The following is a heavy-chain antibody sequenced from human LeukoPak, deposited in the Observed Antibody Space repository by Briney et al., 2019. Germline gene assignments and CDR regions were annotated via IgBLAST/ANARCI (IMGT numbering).Heavy chain of an antibody. D-gene: IGHD3-22*01. V-gene: IGHV4-39*07. Sequence: SETLSLTCTVSGGSISSSSYYWGWIRQPPGKGLEWIGSIYYSGSTYYNPSLKSRVTMSVDTSKNQFSLKLSSVTAADTAVYYCARGGAYYDSSGYYLGTFDPWGQGTLVTVSS. CDR3: ARGGAYYDSSGYYLGTFDP. CDR2: IYYSGST. J-gene: IGHJ5*02. CDR1: GGSISSSSYY.